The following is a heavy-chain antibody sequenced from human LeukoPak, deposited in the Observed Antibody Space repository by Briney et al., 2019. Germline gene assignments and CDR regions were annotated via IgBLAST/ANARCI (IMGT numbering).Heavy chain of an antibody. CDR2: FFLKGST. CDR3: ARVARCTSCFDVDY. D-gene: IGHD2-2*01. V-gene: IGHV4-38-2*02. J-gene: IGHJ4*02. CDR1: GGSITSAYY. Sequence: SETLSLTCTVSGGSITSAYYWGWIRQPPGKGLEWIGSFFLKGSTYYNLSLKSRVTISVDTSKNQFSLTLSSVTAADTAVYYCARVARCTSCFDVDYWGQGTLVTVSS.